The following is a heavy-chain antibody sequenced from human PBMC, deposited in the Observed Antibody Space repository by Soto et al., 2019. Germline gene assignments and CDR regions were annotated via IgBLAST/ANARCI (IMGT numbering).Heavy chain of an antibody. V-gene: IGHV3-21*04. CDR1: GFTFSSYS. J-gene: IGHJ4*02. CDR3: AKDPRVAMALSYFDY. D-gene: IGHD5-18*01. CDR2: ISSSSGYI. Sequence: SVGSLRLSCAASGFTFSSYSMNWVRQAPGNGLEWVSSISSSSGYIYYADSVKGRFTISRDNSKNTLYLQMNSLRAEDTAVYYCAKDPRVAMALSYFDYWGQGTLVTVSS.